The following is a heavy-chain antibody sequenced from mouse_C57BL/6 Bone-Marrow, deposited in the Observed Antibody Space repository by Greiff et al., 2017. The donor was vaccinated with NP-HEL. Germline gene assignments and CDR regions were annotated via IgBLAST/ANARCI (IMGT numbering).Heavy chain of an antibody. Sequence: QVQLQQSGAELARPGASVKLSCKASGYTFTSYGISWVKQSTGQGLEWIGEIYPRSGTTYYNEKFKGKATLTADKSSSTAYMELHSLTSADSAVYFCARSLLYYGNYRGYFDVWGTGTTVTVSS. D-gene: IGHD2-1*01. J-gene: IGHJ1*03. V-gene: IGHV1-81*01. CDR2: IYPRSGTT. CDR3: ARSLLYYGNYRGYFDV. CDR1: GYTFTSYG.